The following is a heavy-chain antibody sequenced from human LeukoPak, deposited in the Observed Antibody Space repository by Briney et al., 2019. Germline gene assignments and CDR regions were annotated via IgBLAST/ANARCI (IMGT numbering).Heavy chain of an antibody. Sequence: GGSLRLSCAASGFTFSSYAMTWVRQAPGKGLEWVSAISGSGGSTYYVDSVKGRFTISRDNSKNTLYLQMNSLRVEDTAIYFCAKDGTGIQLWLGYWGQGTLVTVSS. J-gene: IGHJ4*02. CDR1: GFTFSSYA. D-gene: IGHD5-18*01. CDR3: AKDGTGIQLWLGY. V-gene: IGHV3-23*01. CDR2: ISGSGGST.